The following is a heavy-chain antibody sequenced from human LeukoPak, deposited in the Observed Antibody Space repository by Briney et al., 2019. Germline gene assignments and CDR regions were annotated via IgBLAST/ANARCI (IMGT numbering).Heavy chain of an antibody. Sequence: PGGSLRLSCAASGFTFSSYAMSWVRQAPGKGLEWVSAISGSGCSTYYADSVKGRFTISRDNSKNTLYLQMNSLRAEDTAVYYCAKRAYDSSGQGYYFDYWGQGTLVTVSS. CDR3: AKRAYDSSGQGYYFDY. J-gene: IGHJ4*02. D-gene: IGHD3-22*01. CDR2: ISGSGCST. CDR1: GFTFSSYA. V-gene: IGHV3-23*01.